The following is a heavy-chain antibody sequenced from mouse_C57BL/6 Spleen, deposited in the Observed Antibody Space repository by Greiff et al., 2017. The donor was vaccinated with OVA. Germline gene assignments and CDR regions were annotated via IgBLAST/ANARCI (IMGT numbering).Heavy chain of an antibody. D-gene: IGHD2-3*01. CDR3: ARGWLLTMDY. V-gene: IGHV5-17*01. Sequence: EVMLVESGGGLVKPGGSLKLSCAASGFTFSDYGMHWVRQAPEKGLEWVAYISSGSSTIYYADTVKGRFTISRDNAKNTLFLQMTSLRSEDTAMYYCARGWLLTMDYWGQGTSVTVSS. CDR1: GFTFSDYG. J-gene: IGHJ4*01. CDR2: ISSGSSTI.